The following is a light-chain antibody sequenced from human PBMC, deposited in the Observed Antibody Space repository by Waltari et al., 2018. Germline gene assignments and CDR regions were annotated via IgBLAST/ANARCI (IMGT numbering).Light chain of an antibody. Sequence: DIVMTQSPDSLAVSLGESATITCTCSQTVLYSSDNNNYLAWYQQKLGQPPKLLIYWASTRASGLPDRFSGSGSGTDFTLTISSLQAEDVAVYYCQQYYDTPRTFGQGTRVEIK. V-gene: IGKV4-1*01. CDR2: WAS. CDR1: QTVLYSSDNNNY. J-gene: IGKJ1*01. CDR3: QQYYDTPRT.